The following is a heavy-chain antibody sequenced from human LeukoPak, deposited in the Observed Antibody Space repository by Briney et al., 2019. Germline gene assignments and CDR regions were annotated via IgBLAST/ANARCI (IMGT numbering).Heavy chain of an antibody. CDR1: GFTFSDYW. CDR3: VRGYDYVWGNYRPY. CDR2: IKQDGNEK. J-gene: IGHJ4*02. D-gene: IGHD3-16*02. V-gene: IGHV3-7*04. Sequence: GGSLRLSCAASGFTFSDYWMSWVRQAPGKGLEWVANIKQDGNEKYYVDSVKGRFTISRDNAKNSLYLQMNSLRAEDTAVYYCVRGYDYVWGNYRPYWGQGTLVTVSS.